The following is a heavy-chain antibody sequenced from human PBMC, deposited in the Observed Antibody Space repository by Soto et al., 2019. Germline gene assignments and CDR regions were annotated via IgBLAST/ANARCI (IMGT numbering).Heavy chain of an antibody. CDR1: GYTFTNYV. V-gene: IGHV1-18*01. CDR3: ARSGEHPFDF. J-gene: IGHJ4*02. Sequence: ASVKVSCKASGYTFTNYVIHWVRQAPGQGLEWMGWISPLKGNTKYAQKVQGRVSVTTGTSTNTAYMELSGLRYDDTALYYCARSGEHPFDFWGQGTLVTVSS. CDR2: ISPLKGNT. D-gene: IGHD6-25*01.